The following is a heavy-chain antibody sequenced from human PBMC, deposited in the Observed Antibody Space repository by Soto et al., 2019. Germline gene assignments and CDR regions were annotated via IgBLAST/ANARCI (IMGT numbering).Heavy chain of an antibody. CDR3: PRINSSSSSDMDV. D-gene: IGHD6-6*01. CDR1: GDSDSSNSAA. J-gene: IGHJ6*02. V-gene: IGHV6-1*01. Sequence: SQTLALTCAISGDSDSSNSAAWNWIRQSPSIGLEWLGRTYYRSKWYNNYAVSVKSRITINPDTSQNQFSLQLNSVTPEDTAVYYCPRINSSSSSDMDVWGQGTTVTVSS. CDR2: TYYRSKWYN.